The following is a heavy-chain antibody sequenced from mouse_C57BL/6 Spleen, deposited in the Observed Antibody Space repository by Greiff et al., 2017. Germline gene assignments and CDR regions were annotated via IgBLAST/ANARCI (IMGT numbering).Heavy chain of an antibody. CDR3: ASPYGYDGAWFAY. J-gene: IGHJ3*01. CDR1: GYAFSSSW. D-gene: IGHD2-2*01. CDR2: IYPGDRDT. V-gene: IGHV1-82*01. Sequence: QVQLQQSGPELVKPGASVKISCKASGYAFSSSWMNWVKQRPGKGLEWIGRIYPGDRDTNYNGKFKGKATLTADKSSSTAYMQLSSLTSEDSAVYFCASPYGYDGAWFAYWGQGTLVTVSA.